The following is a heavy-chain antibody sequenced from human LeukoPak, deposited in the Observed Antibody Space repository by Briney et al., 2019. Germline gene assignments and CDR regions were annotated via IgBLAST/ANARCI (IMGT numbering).Heavy chain of an antibody. CDR3: ARHRFGGFYYFDY. CDR1: GGSISSSSYF. V-gene: IGHV4-39*01. D-gene: IGHD3-10*01. J-gene: IGHJ4*02. CDR2: IYYSGST. Sequence: SETLSLTCTVSGGSISSSSYFWGWIRQPPGKGLEWIGSIYYSGSTYYNPSLKIRVTISVDTSKNQFSLKLTSVTASDTAVYYCARHRFGGFYYFDYWGQGTLVTVSS.